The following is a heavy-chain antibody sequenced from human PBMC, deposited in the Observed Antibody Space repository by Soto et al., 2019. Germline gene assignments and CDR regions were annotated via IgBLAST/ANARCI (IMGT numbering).Heavy chain of an antibody. J-gene: IGHJ3*02. D-gene: IGHD1-26*01. CDR1: GGSISSYY. CDR3: ARIGSGSFQDTFDI. Sequence: SETLSLTCTVSGGSISSYYWSWIRQPPGKGLEWIAYTYYSGSTNYNPSLKSRVTISVDTSKKLFSLRLTSVTAADTAVYYCARIGSGSFQDTFDIWGQGTMVTVSS. V-gene: IGHV4-59*01. CDR2: TYYSGST.